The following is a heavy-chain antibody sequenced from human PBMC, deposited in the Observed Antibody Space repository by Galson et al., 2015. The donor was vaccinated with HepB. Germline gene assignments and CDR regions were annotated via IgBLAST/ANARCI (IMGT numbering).Heavy chain of an antibody. D-gene: IGHD2-2*02. V-gene: IGHV1-46*01. CDR2: IDASGGGT. Sequence: SVKVSCRASGYTFTEHYIHWVRQAPGQGLEWVGVIDASGGGTTYALKFQGGVTMTREISTGTVYMELSSLRSEDTAVYYCARNIIVVPTNIQRDKKEYYYYGLDVWGQGTTVTVSS. CDR1: GYTFTEHY. J-gene: IGHJ6*02. CDR3: ARNIIVVPTNIQRDKKEYYYYGLDV.